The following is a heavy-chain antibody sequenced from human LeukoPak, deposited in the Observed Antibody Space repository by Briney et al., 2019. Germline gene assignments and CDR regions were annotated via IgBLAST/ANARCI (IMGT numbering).Heavy chain of an antibody. Sequence: GGSLRLSCAASGFTFSSYGMHWVRQAPGKGLEWVAFIRYDGSNKYYADSVKGRFTISRDNSKNTLYLQMNSLRAEDTAVYYCAKDLEWELLRGFDPWGQGTLVTVSS. CDR1: GFTFSSYG. CDR3: AKDLEWELLRGFDP. CDR2: IRYDGSNK. V-gene: IGHV3-30*02. J-gene: IGHJ5*02. D-gene: IGHD1-26*01.